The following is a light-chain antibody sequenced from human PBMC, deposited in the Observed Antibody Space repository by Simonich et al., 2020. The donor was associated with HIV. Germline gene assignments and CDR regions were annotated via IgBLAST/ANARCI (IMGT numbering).Light chain of an antibody. V-gene: IGKV3-15*01. CDR1: QSITNN. CDR3: QQEET. J-gene: IGKJ1*01. Sequence: EIVMTQSPATLSVPPGDRATLSCRASQSITNNLAWYQQKPGQAPRLLIYDASTRATGFPARCSGSGSGTEFTLTISSMQSEDFAVYYCQQEETFGQGTKVEIK. CDR2: DAS.